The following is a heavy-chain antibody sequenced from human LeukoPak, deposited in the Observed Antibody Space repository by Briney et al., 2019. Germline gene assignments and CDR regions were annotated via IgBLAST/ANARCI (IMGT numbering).Heavy chain of an antibody. CDR1: GYTFTTYD. J-gene: IGHJ5*02. V-gene: IGHV1-8*01. CDR2: MNPSSGNT. CDR3: ARGRTSWYGTNNWFDP. D-gene: IGHD6-13*01. Sequence: ASVKVSCKASGYTFTTYDINWVRQAAGQGLEWVGWMNPSSGNTGFAQKVQGRVTMTRDTSISSAYMELSSPRSADTAVYYCARGRTSWYGTNNWFDPWGQGTLVTVSS.